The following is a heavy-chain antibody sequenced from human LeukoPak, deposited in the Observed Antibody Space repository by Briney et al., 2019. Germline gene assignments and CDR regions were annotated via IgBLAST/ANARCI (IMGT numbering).Heavy chain of an antibody. CDR1: GFTFSSYG. V-gene: IGHV3-33*01. CDR2: IWYDGSNK. D-gene: IGHD6-6*01. J-gene: IGHJ5*02. Sequence: GGSLRLSCAASGFTFSSYGMHWVRQAPGKGLEWVAVIWYDGSNKYYADSVKGRFTISRDNSKNTLYLQMNSLRAEDTAVYYXXREGYSSSSGGWFDPWGQGTLVTVSS. CDR3: XREGYSSSSGGWFDP.